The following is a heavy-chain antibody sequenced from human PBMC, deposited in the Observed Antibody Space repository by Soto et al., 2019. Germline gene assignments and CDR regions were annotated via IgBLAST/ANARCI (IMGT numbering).Heavy chain of an antibody. CDR3: ARFVGSDNSGYSDY. V-gene: IGHV3-33*01. CDR1: GFTFSGNG. J-gene: IGHJ4*02. CDR2: IGYDGSYT. D-gene: IGHD3-22*01. Sequence: GGSLRLSCAASGFTFSGNGMHWVRQAPGKGLEWVGFIGYDGSYTNYVDSVKGRFSISRDNSMNMLYLQMNSLTAEDTSVYYCARFVGSDNSGYSDYWGQGTLVTVSS.